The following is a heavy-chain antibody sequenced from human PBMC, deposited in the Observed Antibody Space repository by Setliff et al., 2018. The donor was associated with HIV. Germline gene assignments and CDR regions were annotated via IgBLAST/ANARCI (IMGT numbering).Heavy chain of an antibody. V-gene: IGHV4-34*01. Sequence: PSETLSLTCAVSGGSFSAYYWTWISQSPHKGLEWVGEIDHTGSAYYNPSLTSRVTISVDTSKNRFSLELSSVTAADTALYYCARGPRVTAAVVETPSAYWGQGTRVTVSS. D-gene: IGHD6-19*01. CDR1: GGSFSAYY. J-gene: IGHJ4*02. CDR2: IDHTGSA. CDR3: ARGPRVTAAVVETPSAY.